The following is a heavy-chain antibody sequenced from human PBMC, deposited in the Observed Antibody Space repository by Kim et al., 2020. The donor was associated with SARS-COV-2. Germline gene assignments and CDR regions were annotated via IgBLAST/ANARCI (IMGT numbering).Heavy chain of an antibody. J-gene: IGHJ4*02. CDR1: GGSISSGGYY. Sequence: SETLSLTCTVSGGSISSGGYYWSWIRQHPGKGLEWIGYIYYSGSTYYNSSLKSRVTISVDTSKNQFSLKLSSVTAADTAVYYCARAPIFGVVITNFDYWGQGTLVTVSS. V-gene: IGHV4-31*03. D-gene: IGHD3-3*01. CDR2: IYYSGST. CDR3: ARAPIFGVVITNFDY.